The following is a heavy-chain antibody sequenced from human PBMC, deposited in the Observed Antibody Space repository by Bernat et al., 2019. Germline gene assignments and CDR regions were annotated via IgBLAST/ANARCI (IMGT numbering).Heavy chain of an antibody. Sequence: EVQLVESGGGLVQPGGSLRLSCAASGFIFTAYDMHWVRQAPGKGLVWVSLITSDGSDTTYADSVKGRFTLSRDNANNTLYLQMNSLRAEDTAVYSCARDRGGMGDYWGQGTLVTVSS. CDR1: GFIFTAYD. CDR3: ARDRGGMGDY. CDR2: ITSDGSDT. J-gene: IGHJ4*02. D-gene: IGHD3-10*01. V-gene: IGHV3-74*01.